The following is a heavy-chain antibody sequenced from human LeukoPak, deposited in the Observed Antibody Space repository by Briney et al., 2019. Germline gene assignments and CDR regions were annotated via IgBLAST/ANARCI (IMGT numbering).Heavy chain of an antibody. D-gene: IGHD6-6*01. J-gene: IGHJ5*02. CDR3: ALTIAARSYSWFDP. Sequence: SVKVSCKASGGSFSTYTISWVRQAPGQGLEWMGGIIPIFGTANYAQKLQGRVTITADKSTSTAYMELSSLRSEDTAVYYCALTIAARSYSWFDPWDQGTLVTVSS. CDR2: IIPIFGTA. CDR1: GGSFSTYT. V-gene: IGHV1-69*06.